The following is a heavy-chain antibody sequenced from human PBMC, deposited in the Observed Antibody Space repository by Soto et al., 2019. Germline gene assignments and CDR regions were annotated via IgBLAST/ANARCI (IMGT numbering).Heavy chain of an antibody. CDR2: ISGSGGST. CDR3: AKQGEGSCYHY. D-gene: IGHD2-15*01. J-gene: IGHJ4*02. Sequence: GGSLRLSCAASGFTCSNYAMSWVRQAPGKGLEWVSAISGSGGSTYYADSVKGRFTISRDNSKNTLYLQMNSLRAEDTAVYYCAKQGEGSCYHYWGQGTLVTVSS. CDR1: GFTCSNYA. V-gene: IGHV3-23*01.